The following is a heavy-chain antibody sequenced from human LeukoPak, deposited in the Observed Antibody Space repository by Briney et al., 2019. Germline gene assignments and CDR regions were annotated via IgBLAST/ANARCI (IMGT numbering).Heavy chain of an antibody. D-gene: IGHD6-19*01. CDR2: IYHSGST. V-gene: IGHV4-38-2*01. CDR3: ASIQSIAVASSVDY. CDR1: GYSISSGYY. Sequence: SETLSLTCAVSGYSISSGYYWGWIRQPPGKGLEWIGSIYHSGSTYYNPSLKSRVTISVDTSKNQFSLKLSSVTAADTAVYYCASIQSIAVASSVDYWGQGTLVTVSS. J-gene: IGHJ4*02.